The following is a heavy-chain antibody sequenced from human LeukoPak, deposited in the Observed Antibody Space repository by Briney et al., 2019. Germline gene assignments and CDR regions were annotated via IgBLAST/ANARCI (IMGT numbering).Heavy chain of an antibody. V-gene: IGHV3-30*18. Sequence: PGRSLRLSCAASGFTFSSYGMHWVRQAPGKGLEWVAVISYDGSNKYYADSVKGRFTISRDNSKITLFLQMISLRAEDTAVYYCAKDRRWFSGNIDYWGQGTLVTVSS. D-gene: IGHD1-26*01. J-gene: IGHJ4*02. CDR2: ISYDGSNK. CDR3: AKDRRWFSGNIDY. CDR1: GFTFSSYG.